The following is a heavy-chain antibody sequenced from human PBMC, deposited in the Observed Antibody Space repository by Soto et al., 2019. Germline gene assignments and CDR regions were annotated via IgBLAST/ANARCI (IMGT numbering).Heavy chain of an antibody. J-gene: IGHJ4*02. Sequence: QVQLVESGGGVVQPGRSLRLSCAASGFTFRNYGMVWVRQAPGKGLEWVAVISSDGTNQYYADSVKGRFTISRDSSKNNLYLQMNSLRTEDTAVYYCAKDREGFGSWGQGTLVTVSS. V-gene: IGHV3-30*18. CDR1: GFTFRNYG. CDR3: AKDREGFGS. CDR2: ISSDGTNQ.